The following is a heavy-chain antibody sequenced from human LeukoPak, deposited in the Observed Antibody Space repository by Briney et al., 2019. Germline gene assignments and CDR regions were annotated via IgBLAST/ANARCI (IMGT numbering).Heavy chain of an antibody. CDR2: IYYSGTT. D-gene: IGHD2-2*01. CDR3: ALLGYSSSWNNF. Sequence: PSETLSLTCTVSRGSINSHYWSWMGQPPGKGPEWIGYIYYSGTTSYNPSLKSRVTISADTSKNQFSLNLTSVITADTGVYYCALLGYSSSWNNFWGQGTLVTVSS. J-gene: IGHJ4*02. V-gene: IGHV4-59*11. CDR1: RGSINSHY.